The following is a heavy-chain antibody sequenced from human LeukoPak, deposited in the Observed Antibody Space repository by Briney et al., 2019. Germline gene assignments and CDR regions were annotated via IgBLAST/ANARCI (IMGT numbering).Heavy chain of an antibody. V-gene: IGHV3-7*03. CDR1: GFTFSSYS. CDR3: ARGGGLDV. CDR2: INHNGNVN. Sequence: GGSLRLSCAASGFTFSSYSMNWARQAPGKGLEWVASINHNGNVNYYVDSVKGRFAISRDNAKNSLYLQMSNLRAEDTAVYFCARGGGLDVWGQGATVTVSS. J-gene: IGHJ6*02. D-gene: IGHD5-12*01.